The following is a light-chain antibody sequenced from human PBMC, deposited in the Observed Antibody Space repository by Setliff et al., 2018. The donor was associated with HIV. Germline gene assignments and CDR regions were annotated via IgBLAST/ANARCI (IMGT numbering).Light chain of an antibody. CDR2: WGS. J-gene: IGKJ1*01. CDR1: QNLFFITNTKHY. V-gene: IGKV4-1*01. Sequence: DIGLTQSPDPLSLSVGETATIDCKSTQNLFFITNTKHYLSWYQHKPGQPPKLLIYWGSTRASGVPARFRGSGSGTHYTLTISGLQPEDVAVYYCQQYFHSPTFGQGTKV. CDR3: QQYFHSPT.